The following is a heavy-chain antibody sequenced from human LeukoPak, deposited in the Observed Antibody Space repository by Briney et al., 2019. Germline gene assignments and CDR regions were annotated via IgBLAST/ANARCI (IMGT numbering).Heavy chain of an antibody. Sequence: PSETLSLTCTVSGDSISSGSYYWRWLRQPAGTGLEWIGRIYTSGSTNYNPSLKSRVTISVDTSKNQFSLKLSSVTAADTAVYYCARGPLWYYFDYWGQGTLVTVSS. CDR3: ARGPLWYYFDY. V-gene: IGHV4-61*02. D-gene: IGHD2-8*02. J-gene: IGHJ4*02. CDR1: GDSISSGSYY. CDR2: IYTSGST.